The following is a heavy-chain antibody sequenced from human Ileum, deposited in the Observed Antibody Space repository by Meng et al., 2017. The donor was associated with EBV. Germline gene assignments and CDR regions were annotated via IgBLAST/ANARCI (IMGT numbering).Heavy chain of an antibody. V-gene: IGHV4-4*02. CDR2: IHHTRGP. Sequence: VRLKAGGLVLVWHSRTVSINCSVSGDSFSKEHWWSWVRQSPGKGLEWIGEIHHTRGPNYNPSLKSRVIISVDKSNNHFSLRLSAVTAADTAVYYCASNGAFSLDHWGQGTLVTVSS. D-gene: IGHD2-8*01. J-gene: IGHJ4*02. CDR3: ASNGAFSLDH. CDR1: GDSFSKEHW.